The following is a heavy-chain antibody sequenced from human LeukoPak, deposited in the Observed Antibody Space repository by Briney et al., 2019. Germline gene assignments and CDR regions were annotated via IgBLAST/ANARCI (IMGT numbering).Heavy chain of an antibody. Sequence: ASVKLSCKTSGYTFTSYDINWVRHATGQGLEWMGGMDGSSGKTAYAQKFLGRVTITRNTSISAAYMELSSLTSEDTAVYYCARLYYYASSGYDALDIWGQGTMVTVSS. J-gene: IGHJ3*02. D-gene: IGHD3-22*01. V-gene: IGHV1-8*01. CDR2: MDGSSGKT. CDR1: GYTFTSYD. CDR3: ARLYYYASSGYDALDI.